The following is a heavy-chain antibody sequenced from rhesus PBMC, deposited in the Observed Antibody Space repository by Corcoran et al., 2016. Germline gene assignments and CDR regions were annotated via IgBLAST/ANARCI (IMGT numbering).Heavy chain of an antibody. V-gene: IGHV4-65*01. CDR1: GGSGSSSNW. J-gene: IGHJ5-1*01. Sequence: QVQLQESGPGLVKPSETLSLTCAVSGGSGSSSNWWSWIRQHPGKGLEGIGYISGSSASTPYNPSLKRRVPFSRDTSKNQFSLKLCSVTAGDTAVYYCARGGPPYYKSQNGFDVWGPGVLVPVSS. CDR2: ISGSSAST. CDR3: ARGGPPYYKSQNGFDV. D-gene: IGHD3-3*01.